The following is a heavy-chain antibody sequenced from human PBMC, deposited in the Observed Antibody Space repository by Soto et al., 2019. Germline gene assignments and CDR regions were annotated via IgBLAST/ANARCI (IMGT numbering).Heavy chain of an antibody. D-gene: IGHD3-10*01. V-gene: IGHV4-59*01. CDR3: ARDQFMVRRAAAYNYFRMDV. Sequence: CGTLSLTCTVSGGSISSYYWSWIRQPPGKGLEWIGYIYYSGSTNYNPSLKSRVTISVDTSKNQFSLKLSSVTAADTAVYYCARDQFMVRRAAAYNYFRMDV. CDR1: GGSISSYY. J-gene: IGHJ6*01. CDR2: IYYSGST.